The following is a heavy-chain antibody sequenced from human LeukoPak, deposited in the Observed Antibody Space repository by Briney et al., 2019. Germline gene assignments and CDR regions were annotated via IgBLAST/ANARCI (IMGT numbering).Heavy chain of an antibody. CDR3: ARGDDPTYNYGSGTSYDFDY. Sequence: KASETLSLTCTVSGGSVRSGGYYWSWIRQHPGKGLEWMGYIYNSGTTYYNPSLKSRVTISVDTSKNQFSLRLSSVTAADTAVYYCARGDDPTYNYGSGTSYDFDYWGQGTLVIVSS. V-gene: IGHV4-31*02. J-gene: IGHJ4*02. CDR2: IYNSGTT. D-gene: IGHD3-10*01. CDR1: GGSVRSGGYY.